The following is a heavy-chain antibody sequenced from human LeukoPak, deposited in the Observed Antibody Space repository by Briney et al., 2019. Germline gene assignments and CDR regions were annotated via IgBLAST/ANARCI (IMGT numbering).Heavy chain of an antibody. J-gene: IGHJ4*02. CDR3: ARDLEYYDFWSGYYDY. V-gene: IGHV1-24*01. CDR2: FDPEDGET. CDR1: GYTLTELS. D-gene: IGHD3-3*01. Sequence: ASVKVSCKVSGYTLTELSMYWVRQAPGKGLEWMGGFDPEDGETIYAQKFQGRVTMIEDTSTDTAYMELSSLRSEDTAVYYCARDLEYYDFWSGYYDYWGQGTLVTVSS.